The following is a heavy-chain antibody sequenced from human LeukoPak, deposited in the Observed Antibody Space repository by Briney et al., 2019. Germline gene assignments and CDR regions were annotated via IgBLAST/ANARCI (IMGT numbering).Heavy chain of an antibody. CDR1: GGTFSSYA. CDR3: ARVYGDYGGYYYYMDV. V-gene: IGHV1-69*05. J-gene: IGHJ6*03. Sequence: GASVKVSCKASGGTFSSYAISWVRQAPGQGLEWMGGIIPIFGTANYAQKLQGRVTITTDESTSTAYMELSSLRSEDTDVYYCARVYGDYGGYYYYMDVWGKGTTVTVSS. CDR2: IIPIFGTA. D-gene: IGHD4-17*01.